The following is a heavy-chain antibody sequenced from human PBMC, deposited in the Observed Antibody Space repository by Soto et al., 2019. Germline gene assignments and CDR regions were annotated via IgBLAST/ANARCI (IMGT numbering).Heavy chain of an antibody. V-gene: IGHV3-21*01. CDR1: GFTFSSYS. Sequence: GGSLRLSCAASGFTFSSYSMNWVRQAPGKGLEWVSSISSSSSYIYYADSVKGRFTISRDNAKISLYLQMNSLRAEDTAVYYCARDFCVVGATQAYYYYGMDFWGQGTTVTVSS. CDR3: ARDFCVVGATQAYYYYGMDF. CDR2: ISSSSSYI. D-gene: IGHD1-26*01. J-gene: IGHJ6*02.